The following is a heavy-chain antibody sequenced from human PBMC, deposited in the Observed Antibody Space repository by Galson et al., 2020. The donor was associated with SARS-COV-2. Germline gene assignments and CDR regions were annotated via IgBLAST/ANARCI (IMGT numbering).Heavy chain of an antibody. CDR1: GLTFNKYT. CDR2: MSSSGTQI. Sequence: GGSLRLSCAASGLTFNKYTMNWVRQSPGKGPEWLSSMSSSGTQIFYAASVRGRFTISRDDARNSLYLQMKSLSAGDTAVYYCARAVGTAAFYYWYFDLWGRGTLVTVSS. D-gene: IGHD6-13*01. CDR3: ARAVGTAAFYYWYFDL. J-gene: IGHJ2*01. V-gene: IGHV3-21*01.